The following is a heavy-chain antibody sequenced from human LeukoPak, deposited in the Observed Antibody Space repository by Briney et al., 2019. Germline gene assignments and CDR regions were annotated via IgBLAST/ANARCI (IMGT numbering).Heavy chain of an antibody. J-gene: IGHJ4*02. Sequence: SETLSPTCTVSGGSISSSSYYWGWIRQPPGKGLEWIGSIYYSGSTYYNPSLKSRVTISVDTSKNQFSLKLSSVTAADTAVYYCASQGYDSSGYYYSYWGQGTLVTVSS. V-gene: IGHV4-39*07. CDR2: IYYSGST. D-gene: IGHD3-22*01. CDR1: GGSISSSSYY. CDR3: ASQGYDSSGYYYSY.